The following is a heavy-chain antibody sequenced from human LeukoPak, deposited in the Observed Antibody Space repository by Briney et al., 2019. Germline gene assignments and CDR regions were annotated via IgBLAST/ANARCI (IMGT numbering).Heavy chain of an antibody. CDR3: ARGSGTYYYDSSGYYTLDY. CDR2: MNPNSGNT. V-gene: IGHV1-8*03. Sequence: ASVKVSCKASGYTFTSYDINWVRQATGQGLEWMGWMNPNSGNTGYAQKFQGRVTITRNTSISTAYMELSSLRSEDTAVYYCARGSGTYYYDSSGYYTLDYWGQGTLVTVSS. J-gene: IGHJ4*02. CDR1: GYTFTSYD. D-gene: IGHD3-22*01.